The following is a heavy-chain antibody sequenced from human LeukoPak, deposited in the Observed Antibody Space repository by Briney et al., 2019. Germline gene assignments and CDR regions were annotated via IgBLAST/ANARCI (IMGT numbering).Heavy chain of an antibody. V-gene: IGHV3-23*01. D-gene: IGHD3-22*01. CDR3: AKSPSSGYYFGYFQH. J-gene: IGHJ1*01. Sequence: QTGGSLRLSCAASGFTFSSYAMSWVRQAPGKGLEWVSAISGSGGSTYYADSVKGQFTISRDNSKNTLYLQMNSLRAEDTAVYYCAKSPSSGYYFGYFQHWGQGTLVTVSS. CDR2: ISGSGGST. CDR1: GFTFSSYA.